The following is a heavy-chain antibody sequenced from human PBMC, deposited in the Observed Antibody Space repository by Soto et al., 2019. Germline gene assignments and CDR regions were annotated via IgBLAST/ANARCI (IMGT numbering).Heavy chain of an antibody. D-gene: IGHD3-22*01. Sequence: ASVKVSCKASGYTFTGYYMHWVRQAPGQGLEWMGWINPNSGGTNYAQKFQGRVTMTRDTSISTAYMELSRLRSDDTAVYYCARTRGETYYYDSSGSLGYYGIDVWGQGTTVTVSS. CDR1: GYTFTGYY. V-gene: IGHV1-2*02. J-gene: IGHJ6*02. CDR2: INPNSGGT. CDR3: ARTRGETYYYDSSGSLGYYGIDV.